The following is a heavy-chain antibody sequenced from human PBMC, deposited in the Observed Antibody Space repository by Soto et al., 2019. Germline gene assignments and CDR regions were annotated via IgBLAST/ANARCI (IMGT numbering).Heavy chain of an antibody. CDR1: GGTFSSYT. V-gene: IGHV1-69*02. Sequence: QVQLVQSGAEVKKPGSSVKVSCKASGGTFSSYTISWVRQAPGQGLEWMGRIIPILGLANYAQKFQGRVTITADKATSTAHMELSSLRSEDTAVYYCASIVAAGGMDVSGQGTTVTVSS. CDR2: IIPILGLA. D-gene: IGHD6-13*01. J-gene: IGHJ6*02. CDR3: ASIVAAGGMDV.